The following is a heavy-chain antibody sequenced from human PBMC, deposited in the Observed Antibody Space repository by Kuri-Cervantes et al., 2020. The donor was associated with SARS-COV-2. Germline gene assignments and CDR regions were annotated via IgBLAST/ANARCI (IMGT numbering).Heavy chain of an antibody. CDR1: GFTFKTCA. CDR3: ARARVDVFDF. CDR2: ISSDGINK. V-gene: IGHV3-30*04. J-gene: IGHJ4*02. Sequence: GGSLRLSCAASGFTFKTCAMHWVRQAPGKGLEWVAMISSDGINKSYADSVKGRFTISRDNSRNTLYLQIISLRTEDTAVFYCARARVDVFDFWGQGALVTVSS.